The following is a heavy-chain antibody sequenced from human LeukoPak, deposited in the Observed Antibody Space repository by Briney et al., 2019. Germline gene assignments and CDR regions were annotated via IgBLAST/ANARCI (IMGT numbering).Heavy chain of an antibody. Sequence: SETLSLTCAVYGGSFSGYYWSWIRQPPGKGLEWIGEINHSGSTNYNPSLKSRVTIPVDTSKNQFSLRLSSVTAADTAVYYCARGNGKLIRYYYYYMDVWGKGTTVTVSS. CDR3: ARGNGKLIRYYYYYMDV. J-gene: IGHJ6*03. CDR1: GGSFSGYY. V-gene: IGHV4-34*01. CDR2: INHSGST. D-gene: IGHD2-8*01.